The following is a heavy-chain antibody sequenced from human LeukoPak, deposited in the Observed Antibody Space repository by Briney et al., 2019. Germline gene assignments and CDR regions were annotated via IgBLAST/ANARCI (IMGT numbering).Heavy chain of an antibody. CDR2: IYNNGRT. J-gene: IGHJ4*02. CDR1: GGSISSGDYY. Sequence: PSQTLSLTCTVSGGSISSGDYYWSWIRQPPGKGLEWIVYIYNNGRTYYNPSLKSRVTISVDTSKNLFSLKVSSVTAADAAVYYCARGRSSSWSSFDYWGQGTLVTVSS. CDR3: ARGRSSSWSSFDY. V-gene: IGHV4-30-4*01. D-gene: IGHD6-13*01.